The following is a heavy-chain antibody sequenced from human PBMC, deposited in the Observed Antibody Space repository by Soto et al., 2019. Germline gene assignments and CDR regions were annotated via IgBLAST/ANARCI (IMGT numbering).Heavy chain of an antibody. D-gene: IGHD5-18*01. CDR1: GDSISTYY. J-gene: IGHJ2*01. CDR3: ARDHGYIYGFWYFDL. V-gene: IGHV4-59*01. Sequence: QVQLQESGPGLVKPSETLSLTCTVSGDSISTYYWSWIRQHPGKGLEWIGYIYDIGTTNYNPSLEGRVTISVDTSKNQFSLKLSSVTTADTAVYFCARDHGYIYGFWYFDLWGRGTLVTVSS. CDR2: IYDIGTT.